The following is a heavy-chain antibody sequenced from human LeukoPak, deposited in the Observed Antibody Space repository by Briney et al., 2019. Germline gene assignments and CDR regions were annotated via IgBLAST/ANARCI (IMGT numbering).Heavy chain of an antibody. D-gene: IGHD2-15*01. CDR1: GGTFSSYA. CDR3: ATGYCSGGSCYTGDWFDP. V-gene: IGHV1-69*13. Sequence: SVKVSCKASGGTFSSYAISWVRQVPGQGLEWMGGIIPIFGTANYAQKFQGRVTITADESTSTAYMELSSLRSEDTAVYYCATGYCSGGSCYTGDWFDPWGQGTLVTVSS. CDR2: IIPIFGTA. J-gene: IGHJ5*02.